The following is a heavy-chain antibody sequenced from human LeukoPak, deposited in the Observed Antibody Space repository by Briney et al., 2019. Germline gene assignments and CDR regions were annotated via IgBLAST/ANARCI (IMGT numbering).Heavy chain of an antibody. CDR1: GGSFSCYY. D-gene: IGHD4-11*01. Sequence: SETLSLTCAVYGGSFSCYYWSWIRQPPGKGLEWIGEINHSGSTNYNPSLKSRVTISVDTSKNQFSLKLSSVTAADTAVYYCARGGLQYPFFNWGQGTLVTVSS. J-gene: IGHJ4*02. V-gene: IGHV4-34*01. CDR2: INHSGST. CDR3: ARGGLQYPFFN.